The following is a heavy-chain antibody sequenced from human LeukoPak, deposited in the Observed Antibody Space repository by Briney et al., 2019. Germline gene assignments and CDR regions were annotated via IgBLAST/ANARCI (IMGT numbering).Heavy chain of an antibody. CDR2: IYYSGST. Sequence: PSETLSLTCAVYGGSFSGYYWSWIRQPPGKGLEWIGSIYYSGSTYYNPSLKSRVTISVDTSKNQFSLKLSSVTAADTAVYYCARYAVLLWFGEFDGDFDYWGQGTLVTVSS. CDR1: GGSFSGYY. V-gene: IGHV4-34*01. D-gene: IGHD3-10*01. J-gene: IGHJ4*02. CDR3: ARYAVLLWFGEFDGDFDY.